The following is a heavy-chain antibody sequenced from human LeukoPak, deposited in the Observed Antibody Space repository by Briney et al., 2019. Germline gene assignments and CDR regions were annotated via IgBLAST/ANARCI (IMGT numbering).Heavy chain of an antibody. CDR2: INPNSGGT. CDR3: ARGPLGYCSSTSCHQPEYYFDY. CDR1: GYTFTGYY. V-gene: IGHV1-2*04. J-gene: IGHJ4*02. D-gene: IGHD2-2*01. Sequence: ASVKVSCKASGYTFTGYYMHWVRQAPGQGLEWMGWINPNSGGTNYAQKFQGWVTMTRDTSISTAYMELSRLRSDDTAVYYCARGPLGYCSSTSCHQPEYYFDYWGQGTLVTVSS.